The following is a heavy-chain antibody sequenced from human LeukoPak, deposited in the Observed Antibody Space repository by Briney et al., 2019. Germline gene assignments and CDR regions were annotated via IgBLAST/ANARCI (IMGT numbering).Heavy chain of an antibody. CDR1: GFTFSNYW. CDR3: ARDYYNSGDY. Sequence: PGGSLSLSCVASGFTFSNYWMNWVRQAPGKGLEWVAMIQEDGSEAYYADSVKGRFTISRDNANLSLYLQMDSLRVEDTALYYCARDYYNSGDYWGQGTLVAVSS. D-gene: IGHD3-10*01. V-gene: IGHV3-7*04. CDR2: IQEDGSEA. J-gene: IGHJ4*02.